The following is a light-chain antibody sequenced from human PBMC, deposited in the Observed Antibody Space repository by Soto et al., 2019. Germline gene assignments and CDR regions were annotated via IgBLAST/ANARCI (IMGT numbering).Light chain of an antibody. Sequence: ETVMTQSPATLSASPGERATLSCRASQRVSNNLAWYQQKPGQAPRLLIYGASTRATGIPARFSGSGSGTDFTLTISSLQSEDFAVYYCQLYNSWPPITFGQGTRLEIE. CDR1: QRVSNN. J-gene: IGKJ5*01. CDR3: QLYNSWPPIT. V-gene: IGKV3D-15*01. CDR2: GAS.